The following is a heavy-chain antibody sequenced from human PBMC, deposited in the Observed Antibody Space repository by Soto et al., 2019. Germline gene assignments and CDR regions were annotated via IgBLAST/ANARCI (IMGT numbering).Heavy chain of an antibody. CDR2: IYYRRST. J-gene: IGHJ4*02. Sequence: KPPETLSLTCTVSGGPISSYYWSWIRQPPEKGMEWIGYIYYRRSTKYNTTLKSRVTISVDTSKNQFSLKLSSVTAADTAVYYCACVSSEDPPGTVTLEFDYWGQGTLVTVSS. D-gene: IGHD4-17*01. V-gene: IGHV4-59*01. CDR1: GGPISSYY. CDR3: ACVSSEDPPGTVTLEFDY.